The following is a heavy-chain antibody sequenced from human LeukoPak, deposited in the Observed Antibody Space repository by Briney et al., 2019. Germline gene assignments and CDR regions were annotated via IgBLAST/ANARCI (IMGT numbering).Heavy chain of an antibody. Sequence: SETLSLTCTVSGGSISSSSYYWGWIRQPPGKGLEWIGSIYYSGSTYYNPSLKSRVTISVDTSKNLFSLKLSSVTAADTAVYYCARDRYYYDSSGYFDYWGQGTLVTVSS. CDR2: IYYSGST. D-gene: IGHD3-22*01. CDR3: ARDRYYYDSSGYFDY. J-gene: IGHJ4*02. V-gene: IGHV4-39*07. CDR1: GGSISSSSYY.